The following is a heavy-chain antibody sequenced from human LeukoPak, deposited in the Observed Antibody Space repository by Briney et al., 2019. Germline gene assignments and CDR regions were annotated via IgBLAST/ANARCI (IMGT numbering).Heavy chain of an antibody. CDR2: NSGRGGRT. D-gene: IGHD3-10*01. CDR3: AKSRIDRAGTSGYFDY. J-gene: IGHJ4*02. Sequence: PGASLRLFCAASGYTLSSYAMRCVRQALAKGMPSVSANSGRGGRTYYADSVKGRFTISRDNSKNTLYLQMNSLRAEDTAVYYCAKSRIDRAGTSGYFDYWGQGTLVTVSS. V-gene: IGHV3-23*01. CDR1: GYTLSSYA.